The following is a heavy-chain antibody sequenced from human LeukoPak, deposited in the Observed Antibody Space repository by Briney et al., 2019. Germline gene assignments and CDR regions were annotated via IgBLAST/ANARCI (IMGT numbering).Heavy chain of an antibody. CDR2: IWYDGNNK. V-gene: IGHV3-33*01. CDR1: GFSFSNYV. CDR3: ARESTAVAGTIDY. D-gene: IGHD6-19*01. Sequence: QPGGSLRLSCAASGFSFSNYVMSWVRQAPGKGLEWVAFIWYDGNNKYYGDSVKGRFTISRDNSQNTLHLVMNSLRAEDTAVYYCARESTAVAGTIDYWGQGTLVTVSS. J-gene: IGHJ4*02.